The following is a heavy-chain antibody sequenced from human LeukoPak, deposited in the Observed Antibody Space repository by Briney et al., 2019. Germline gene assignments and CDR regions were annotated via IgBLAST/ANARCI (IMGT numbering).Heavy chain of an antibody. D-gene: IGHD3/OR15-3a*01. CDR1: GFTFSSYG. Sequence: PGGSLRLSCAASGFTFSSYGMHWVRQAPGKGLEWVSFIRYDGSNEYYADSVRGRFTISRDNSKNTLYLQMNSLRAEDTAVYYCARQTGSGLFILPGGQGTLVTVSS. CDR3: ARQTGSGLFILP. J-gene: IGHJ4*02. CDR2: IRYDGSNE. V-gene: IGHV3-30*02.